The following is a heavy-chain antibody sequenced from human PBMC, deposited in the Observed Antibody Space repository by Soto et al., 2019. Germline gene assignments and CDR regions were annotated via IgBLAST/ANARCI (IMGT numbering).Heavy chain of an antibody. D-gene: IGHD5-18*01. Sequence: QVQLVQSGAEVKKPGASVKVSCKASGYTFTSYYIHWVRQAPGQGLEWMGIINPNGGNTVYAQKFQGRVTMTRDTSTTTVYKELSSLRSDDTAVYYCARGRYSYTDFWGQGTLVTVSS. CDR1: GYTFTSYY. V-gene: IGHV1-46*03. CDR2: INPNGGNT. J-gene: IGHJ4*02. CDR3: ARGRYSYTDF.